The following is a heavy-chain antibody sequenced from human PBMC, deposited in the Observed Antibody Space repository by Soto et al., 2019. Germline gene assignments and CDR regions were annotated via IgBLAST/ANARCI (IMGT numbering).Heavy chain of an antibody. CDR2: IYYSGSN. V-gene: IGHV4-59*01. D-gene: IGHD4-17*01. CDR1: GGSISSYY. Sequence: SETLSLTCTVSGGSISSYYWSWIRQPPGKGLKWIGYIYYSGSNNYNPSLKSRVTISVDTSKKQFPLKLSSVTAADTAVYYCASLKYGDTRPVDYWAQGTLVPVSS. CDR3: ASLKYGDTRPVDY. J-gene: IGHJ4*02.